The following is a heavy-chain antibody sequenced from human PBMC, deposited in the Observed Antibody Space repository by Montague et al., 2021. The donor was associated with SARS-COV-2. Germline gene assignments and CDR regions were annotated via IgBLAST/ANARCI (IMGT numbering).Heavy chain of an antibody. J-gene: IGHJ4*02. Sequence: SETLSLTCVVSGDSISTDNWCSRFRLPPGESLGGVVENYHTRSTKYKPSIKSRVNMSVDNTWNKFSLRVASVTAADTAIYYCARKGSGRSDLDYWGQGTLVTVSS. CDR3: ARKGSGRSDLDY. CDR1: GDSISTDNW. D-gene: IGHD1-26*01. CDR2: NYHTRST. V-gene: IGHV4-4*02.